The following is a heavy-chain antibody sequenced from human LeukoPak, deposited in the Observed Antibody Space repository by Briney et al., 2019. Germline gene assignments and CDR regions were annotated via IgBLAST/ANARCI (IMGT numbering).Heavy chain of an antibody. V-gene: IGHV5-51*01. CDR2: IYPGDSDH. J-gene: IGHJ4*02. Sequence: GESLKISCKDSGYNFTSYWIGWVRQMPGKGLEWMGIIYPGDSDHRYSPSFQGQVTISADKSITNAYLQWSSLKASDTAIYYCARRGGDGGYFDYWGQGTLVTVFS. CDR1: GYNFTSYW. CDR3: ARRGGDGGYFDY. D-gene: IGHD4-17*01.